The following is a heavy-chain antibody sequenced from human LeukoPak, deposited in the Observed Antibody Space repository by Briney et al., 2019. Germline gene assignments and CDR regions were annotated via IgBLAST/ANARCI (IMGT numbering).Heavy chain of an antibody. CDR1: GFTFSSYG. CDR3: AREAVAATNTFDY. CDR2: ISYDGSNK. Sequence: GGSLRLSCAASGFTFSSYGMHWVRQAPGEGLEWVAVISYDGSNKYYADSVKGRFTISRDNAENSLYLQMSSLRAEDTAVYYCAREAVAATNTFDYWGQGTLVTVSS. V-gene: IGHV3-30*03. D-gene: IGHD6-13*01. J-gene: IGHJ4*02.